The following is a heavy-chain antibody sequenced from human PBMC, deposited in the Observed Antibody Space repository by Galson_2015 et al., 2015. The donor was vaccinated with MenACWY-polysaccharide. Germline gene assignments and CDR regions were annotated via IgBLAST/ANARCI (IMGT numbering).Heavy chain of an antibody. CDR2: IYRGDGK. CDR3: AHSRYSANGVYYRGIADY. Sequence: PALGEPTQTLTLTCTFSGVSLRTTGGGGGWIRQSPRKALEWLAVIYRGDGKRYSPSLKTRLTITKDTSRSQVVLTMTNMDPVDTGTYYCAHSRYSANGVYYRGIADYWGQGTLVTVSS. V-gene: IGHV2-5*02. D-gene: IGHD2-8*01. J-gene: IGHJ4*02. CDR1: GVSLRTTGGG.